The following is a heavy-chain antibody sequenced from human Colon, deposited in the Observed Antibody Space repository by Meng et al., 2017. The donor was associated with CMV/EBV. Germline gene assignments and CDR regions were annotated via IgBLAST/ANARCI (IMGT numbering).Heavy chain of an antibody. CDR3: AREGQVYDFWSGYYYYYGMDV. D-gene: IGHD3-3*01. Sequence: GGSLRLSCAASGFTFRTYWMSGVCQAPGKGLEWVANIEKDGSEKNFVDSVKGRFTISRDNVQKSLYLQMNSLRAEDTAVYYCAREGQVYDFWSGYYYYYGMDVWGQGTTVTVSS. CDR2: IEKDGSEK. J-gene: IGHJ6*02. CDR1: GFTFRTYW. V-gene: IGHV3-7*01.